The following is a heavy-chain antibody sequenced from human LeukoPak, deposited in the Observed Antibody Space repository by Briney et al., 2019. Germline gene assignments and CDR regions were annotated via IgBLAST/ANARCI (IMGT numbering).Heavy chain of an antibody. V-gene: IGHV3-30*18. CDR3: AKDLGYSYGSFDY. CDR1: GFTFSSYG. Sequence: GGSLRLSCAASGFTFSSYGMHWVRQAPGKGLEWVAVISYDGSNKYYADSVKGRFTISRDNSKNTLYLQMNSLRAEDTAVYYCAKDLGYSYGSFDYWGQGTLVTVSS. CDR2: ISYDGSNK. J-gene: IGHJ4*02. D-gene: IGHD5-18*01.